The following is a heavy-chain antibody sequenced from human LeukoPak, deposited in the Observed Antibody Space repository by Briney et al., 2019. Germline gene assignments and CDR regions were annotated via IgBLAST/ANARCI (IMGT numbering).Heavy chain of an antibody. V-gene: IGHV1-2*02. D-gene: IGHD6-13*01. CDR1: GYTFTGYY. CDR3: ARDPLTVRQQLVRNWFDP. Sequence: GASVKVSCKASGYTFTGYYMHWVRQAPGQGLEWMGWINPNSGGTNYAQKFQGRVTMTRDTSISTAYMELSRLRSDDTAVYYCARDPLTVRQQLVRNWFDPWGQGTLVTVSS. CDR2: INPNSGGT. J-gene: IGHJ5*02.